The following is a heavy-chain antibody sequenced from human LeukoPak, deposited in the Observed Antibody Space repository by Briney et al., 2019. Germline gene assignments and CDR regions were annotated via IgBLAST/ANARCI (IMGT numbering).Heavy chain of an antibody. CDR1: GFTFSGYS. V-gene: IGHV3-21*06. J-gene: IGHJ4*02. CDR3: ARANFPDY. D-gene: IGHD3-3*01. CDR2: ISGSSSFI. Sequence: GGSLRLSCAASGFTFSGYSMNWVRQAPGKGLEWVSSISGSSSFIYYADSVRGRFTISRDNAKNSLYLQMNSLRAEDTAVYYCARANFPDYWGQGTLVTVSS.